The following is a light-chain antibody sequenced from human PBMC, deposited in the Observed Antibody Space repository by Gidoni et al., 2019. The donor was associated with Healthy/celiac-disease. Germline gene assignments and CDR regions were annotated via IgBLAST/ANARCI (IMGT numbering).Light chain of an antibody. V-gene: IGKV3-11*01. Sequence: EIVLTQSPATLSLSPGERATLSCRASQSVSSYLAWYQQKPGQAPSLLIYDASNRATGIPARFSGSGSGTDFTLTISSLEPEDFAVYYSQQRSNRPRTFXXXTKVEIK. CDR2: DAS. J-gene: IGKJ1*01. CDR1: QSVSSY. CDR3: QQRSNRPRT.